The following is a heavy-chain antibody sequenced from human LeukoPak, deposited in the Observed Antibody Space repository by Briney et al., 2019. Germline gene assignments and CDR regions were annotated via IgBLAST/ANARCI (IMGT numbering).Heavy chain of an antibody. J-gene: IGHJ3*02. D-gene: IGHD3-3*01. CDR1: GGSISSYY. V-gene: IGHV4-4*07. Sequence: SETLSLTCTASGGSISSYYWSWIRQPAGKGLEWIGRIYTSGSTNYNPSLKSRVTMSVDTSKNQFSLKLSSVTAADTAVYYCASRGLRFLEWLTLSDAFDIWGQGTMVTVSS. CDR3: ASRGLRFLEWLTLSDAFDI. CDR2: IYTSGST.